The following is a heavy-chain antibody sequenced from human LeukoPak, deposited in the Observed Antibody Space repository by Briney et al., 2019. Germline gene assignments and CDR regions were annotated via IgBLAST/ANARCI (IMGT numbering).Heavy chain of an antibody. Sequence: ETLSLTCTVSGGSISSSSYYWGWIRQPPGKGLEWVSAISGSGGSTYYADSVKGRFTISRDNSKNTLYLQMNSLRAEDTAVYYCAKGRAVAGTSPIYWGQGTLVTVSS. V-gene: IGHV3-23*01. CDR1: GGSISSSSYY. J-gene: IGHJ4*02. CDR2: ISGSGGST. CDR3: AKGRAVAGTSPIY. D-gene: IGHD6-19*01.